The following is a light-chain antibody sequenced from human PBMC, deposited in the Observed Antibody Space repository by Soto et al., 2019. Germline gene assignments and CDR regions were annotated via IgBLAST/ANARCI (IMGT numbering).Light chain of an antibody. CDR2: DAS. J-gene: IGKJ4*01. Sequence: VIWMTQSPSLLSASTGDRVTISCRMSQGISSYFAWYQEKPGKAPKLLIYDASNLETGVPSRFSGSGSGTEFSLTISNLQPDDFATYYCQQYNSYLTFGGGTKVDIK. CDR3: QQYNSYLT. V-gene: IGKV1D-8*03. CDR1: QGISSY.